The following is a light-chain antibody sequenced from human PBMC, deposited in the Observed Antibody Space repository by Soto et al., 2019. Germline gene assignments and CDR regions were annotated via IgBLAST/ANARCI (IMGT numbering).Light chain of an antibody. CDR3: QQHNNWPPWT. Sequence: EVVMTQSPATLSVFPGERATLSCRASQSVADNVAWYQQKPGQAPRLLIYRASTRATGIPARFSGTGYGREFILTISSLQAEDVAVYHCQQHNNWPPWTFGQGTKVDIK. V-gene: IGKV3-15*01. CDR1: QSVADN. J-gene: IGKJ1*01. CDR2: RAS.